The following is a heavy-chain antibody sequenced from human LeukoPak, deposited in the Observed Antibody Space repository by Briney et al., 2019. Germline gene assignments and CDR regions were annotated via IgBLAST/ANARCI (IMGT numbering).Heavy chain of an antibody. CDR1: GFTFSSYA. CDR2: ISDSGGST. D-gene: IGHD2-2*01. J-gene: IGHJ4*02. CDR3: AKVGAGCSSTSCYYFDY. V-gene: IGHV3-23*01. Sequence: GGSLRLSCAASGFTFSSYAMSWVRQAPGKGLEWVSAISDSGGSTYYADSVKGRFTISRDNSKNTLYLQMNSLRAEDTAVYYCAKVGAGCSSTSCYYFDYWGQGTLVTVSS.